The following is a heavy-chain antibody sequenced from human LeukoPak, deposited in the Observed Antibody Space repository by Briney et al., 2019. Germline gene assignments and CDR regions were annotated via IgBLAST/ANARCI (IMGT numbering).Heavy chain of an antibody. CDR2: INPNSGGT. D-gene: IGHD5-24*01. Sequence: ASVEVSCKTSGYTFSGYYIHWVRQAPGQGLEWMGWINPNSGGTNYAQKFQGRVTMTRDTSISTAYMELSRLRSDDTAVYYCARGSRGGGYNIDYWGQGTLVTVSS. V-gene: IGHV1-2*02. J-gene: IGHJ4*02. CDR3: ARGSRGGGYNIDY. CDR1: GYTFSGYY.